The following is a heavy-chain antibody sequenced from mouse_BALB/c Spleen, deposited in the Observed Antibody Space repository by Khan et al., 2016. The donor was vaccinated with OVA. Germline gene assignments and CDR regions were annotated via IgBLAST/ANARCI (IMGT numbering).Heavy chain of an antibody. J-gene: IGHJ4*01. Sequence: QIQLVQSGPELKKPGETVRISCKASGYTFTTSGMQWVHQMPGKGLKWIGWINTHCGVPKYAEDFKGRFVFSLDTSASTAYLQIRNLKNEDTATFICAREGAAIYRHDGGTRDTWGQGTTVTVSS. CDR3: AREGAAIYRHDGGTRDT. CDR2: INTHCGVP. CDR1: GYTFTTSG. D-gene: IGHD2-12*01. V-gene: IGHV9-4*02.